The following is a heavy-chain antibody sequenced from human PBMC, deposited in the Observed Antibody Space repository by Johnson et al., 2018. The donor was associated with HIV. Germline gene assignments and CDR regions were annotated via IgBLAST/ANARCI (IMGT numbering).Heavy chain of an antibody. Sequence: EKLVESGGGLVKPGGSLRLSCAASGFSVSSNYMSWVRQAPGKGLAWVSSIYCGGRTYYADSVKGRFTISRDNYKNTLYLQMNSLRAEDTAVYYCAKDRWGELLQNAFDIWGQGTMVTVSS. J-gene: IGHJ3*02. CDR1: GFSVSSNY. V-gene: IGHV3-66*01. CDR2: IYCGGRT. D-gene: IGHD1-26*01. CDR3: AKDRWGELLQNAFDI.